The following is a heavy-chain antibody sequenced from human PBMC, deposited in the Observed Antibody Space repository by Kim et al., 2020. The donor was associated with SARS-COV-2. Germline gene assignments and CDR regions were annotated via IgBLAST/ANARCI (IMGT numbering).Heavy chain of an antibody. CDR1: GLTFSSYW. Sequence: GGSLRLSCAASGLTFSSYWLSWVRQAPGKGLEWVANIKQDGSEKYYVDSVKGRFTISRDNAKNSLYLQMNSLRVEDTAVYYCAREGGSGNLFDYWGQGTLDTVSS. CDR3: AREGGSGNLFDY. CDR2: IKQDGSEK. D-gene: IGHD1-26*01. J-gene: IGHJ4*02. V-gene: IGHV3-7*03.